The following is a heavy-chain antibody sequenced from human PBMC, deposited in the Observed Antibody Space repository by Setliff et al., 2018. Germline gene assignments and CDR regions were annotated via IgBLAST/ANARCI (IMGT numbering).Heavy chain of an antibody. CDR1: GGSISSSSYC. V-gene: IGHV4-39*07. Sequence: SETLSLTCTVSGGSISSSSYCWGWIRQPPGKGLEWIGSIYYSGSTYYNPPLKSRVTISVDTSKNQFSLKLSSVTAADTAVYYCARDVRVASSSWFKSAFDIWGQGTMVTVSS. J-gene: IGHJ3*02. CDR3: ARDVRVASSSWFKSAFDI. CDR2: IYYSGST. D-gene: IGHD6-13*01.